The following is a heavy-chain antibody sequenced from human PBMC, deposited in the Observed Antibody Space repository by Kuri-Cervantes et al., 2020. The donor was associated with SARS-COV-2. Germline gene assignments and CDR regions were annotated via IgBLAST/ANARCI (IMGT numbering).Heavy chain of an antibody. Sequence: GESLKISCAVSGFVSSNSAMSWVRQAPGKGLEWVSSISLNGGRQYYADSVKGRFTISRDNSKNTLYLQMSSLRAEDTAVYYCARGEHYARAKIGEDGLDIWGQGTMVTDSS. CDR3: ARGEHYARAKIGEDGLDI. J-gene: IGHJ3*02. D-gene: IGHD2-2*01. V-gene: IGHV3-23*01. CDR1: GFVSSNSA. CDR2: ISLNGGRQ.